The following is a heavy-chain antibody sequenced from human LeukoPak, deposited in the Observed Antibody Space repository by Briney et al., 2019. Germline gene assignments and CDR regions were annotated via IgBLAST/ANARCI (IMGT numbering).Heavy chain of an antibody. CDR3: VGGYHDTSAYGTTFDY. D-gene: IGHD3-22*01. Sequence: SETLSLTSTVSGGSISTYYWSWIRQPPGKGLEWIGFFYYRGTTNYNPSLKSRVTVSVDTSKNQFSLKLSSVTAADTAVYYCVGGYHDTSAYGTTFDYWGQGSRVTVSS. CDR1: GGSISTYY. J-gene: IGHJ4*02. V-gene: IGHV4-59*01. CDR2: FYYRGTT.